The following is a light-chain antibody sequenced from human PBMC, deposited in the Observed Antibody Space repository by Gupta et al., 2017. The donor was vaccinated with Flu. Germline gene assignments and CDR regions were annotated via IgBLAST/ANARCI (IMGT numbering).Light chain of an antibody. CDR1: NIGSKT. V-gene: IGLV3-21*03. CDR3: QVWDSSRDPVV. J-gene: IGLJ2*01. Sequence: GKTARISCGGNNIGSKTVHWYQQNPGQAPVLVMFDDSGRPSGIPERFSGSNSGNTATLTISGVEAGDEADYYCQVWDSSRDPVVFGGGTKLTV. CDR2: DDS.